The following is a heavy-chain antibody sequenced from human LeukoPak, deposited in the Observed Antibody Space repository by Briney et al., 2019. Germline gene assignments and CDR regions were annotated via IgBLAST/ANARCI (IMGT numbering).Heavy chain of an antibody. CDR1: GYTFTSYD. V-gene: IGHV1-8*01. J-gene: IGHJ6*02. D-gene: IGHD6-19*01. CDR2: MNPNSGNT. CDR3: ARGGWGSGWYENGMDV. Sequence: ASVKVSCKASGYTFTSYDINWVRQATGQGLEWMGWMNPNSGNTGYAQKFQGRVTMTRNTSISTAYMELSSLRSEDTAVYYCARGGWGSGWYENGMDVWGQGTTVTVSS.